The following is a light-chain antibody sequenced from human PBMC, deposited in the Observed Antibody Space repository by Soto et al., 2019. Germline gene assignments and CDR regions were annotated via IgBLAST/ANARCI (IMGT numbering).Light chain of an antibody. V-gene: IGLV1-40*01. CDR1: SSNIGAGYD. Sequence: QSVLTQPPSVSGASGQRVTISCTESSSNIGAGYDVHWYQQLPGTAPKLLIYGNSNRPSGVPDRFSGSKSGTSASLAITGLQAEDEADYYCQSYDSSVSAWVFGGGTKLTVL. CDR3: QSYDSSVSAWV. J-gene: IGLJ3*02. CDR2: GNS.